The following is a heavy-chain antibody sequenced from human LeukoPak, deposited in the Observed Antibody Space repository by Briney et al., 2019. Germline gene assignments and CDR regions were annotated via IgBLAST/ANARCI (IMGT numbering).Heavy chain of an antibody. J-gene: IGHJ4*02. V-gene: IGHV1-2*02. Sequence: GASVKVSCKASGYTFTGYYMHWVRQAPGQGLEWMGWINPNSGGTNYAQKFQGRVTMTRDTSISTAYMELSRLRSDDTAVYYCARDLLVGATTIPPFDYWGQGTLVTVSS. CDR3: ARDLLVGATTIPPFDY. CDR1: GYTFTGYY. CDR2: INPNSGGT. D-gene: IGHD1-26*01.